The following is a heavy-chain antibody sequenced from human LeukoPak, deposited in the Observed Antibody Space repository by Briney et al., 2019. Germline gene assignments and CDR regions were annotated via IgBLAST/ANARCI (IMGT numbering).Heavy chain of an antibody. Sequence: PGGSLRLSCAASGFTFSSYSMNWVRQAPGKGLEWVSSISSSSSYIYYADSVKGRFTISRDNAKNSLYLQMNSLRAEDTAVYYCAKDHSPYSSGWSSFDYWGQGTLVTVSS. CDR3: AKDHSPYSSGWSSFDY. J-gene: IGHJ4*02. CDR1: GFTFSSYS. D-gene: IGHD6-19*01. V-gene: IGHV3-21*01. CDR2: ISSSSSYI.